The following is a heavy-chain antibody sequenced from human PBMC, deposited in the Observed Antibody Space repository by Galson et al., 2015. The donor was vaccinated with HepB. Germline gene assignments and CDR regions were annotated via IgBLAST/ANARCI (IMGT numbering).Heavy chain of an antibody. CDR2: ISYDGSNK. J-gene: IGHJ5*02. CDR1: GFTFSNAW. D-gene: IGHD3-22*01. CDR3: ARGAYYLATLGWFDP. V-gene: IGHV3-30-3*01. Sequence: SLRLSCAASGFTFSNAWMSWVRQAPGKGLEWVAVISYDGSNKYYADSVKGRFTISRDNSKNTLYLQMNSLRAEDTAVYYCARGAYYLATLGWFDPWGQGTLVTVSS.